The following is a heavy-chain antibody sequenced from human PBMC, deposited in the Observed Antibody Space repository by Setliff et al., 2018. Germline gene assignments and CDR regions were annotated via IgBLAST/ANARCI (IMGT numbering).Heavy chain of an antibody. V-gene: IGHV1-46*01. Sequence: ASVKVSCKASGYTFTSHYMHWVRQAPGLGLEWMGTINPSSGRTSYAQKFQGRVTMTRDTSTSTVYMDMSSLRSEDTAVYYCARDVFPYHYEGAFNIWGQGTMVT. CDR1: GYTFTSHY. CDR2: INPSSGRT. J-gene: IGHJ3*02. CDR3: ARDVFPYHYEGAFNI. D-gene: IGHD3-22*01.